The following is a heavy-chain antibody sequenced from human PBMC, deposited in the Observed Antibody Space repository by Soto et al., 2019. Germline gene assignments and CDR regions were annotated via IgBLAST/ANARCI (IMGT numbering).Heavy chain of an antibody. Sequence: GGSLRLSCAASGFTFSSYWMSWVRQAPWKGLEWVANIKQDGSEKYYVDSVKGRFTISRDNAKNSLYLQVNSLRAEDTAVYYCARDSEARLLWFGESSPYYYYGMDVWGQGTTVTVSS. CDR1: GFTFSSYW. D-gene: IGHD3-10*01. CDR2: IKQDGSEK. CDR3: ARDSEARLLWFGESSPYYYYGMDV. V-gene: IGHV3-7*01. J-gene: IGHJ6*02.